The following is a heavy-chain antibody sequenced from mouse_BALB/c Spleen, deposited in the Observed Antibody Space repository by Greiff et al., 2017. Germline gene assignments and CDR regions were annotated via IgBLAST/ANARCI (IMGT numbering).Heavy chain of an antibody. J-gene: IGHJ2*01. CDR2: ISYSGST. CDR3: ARRYGSSYYFDY. CDR1: GYSITSDYA. D-gene: IGHD1-1*01. Sequence: DVQLQESGPGLVKPSQSLSLTCTVTGYSITSDYAWNWIRQFPGNKLEWMGYISYSGSTSYNPSLKSRISITRDTSKNQFFLQLNSVTTEDTATYYCARRYGSSYYFDYWGQGTTLTVSS. V-gene: IGHV3-2*02.